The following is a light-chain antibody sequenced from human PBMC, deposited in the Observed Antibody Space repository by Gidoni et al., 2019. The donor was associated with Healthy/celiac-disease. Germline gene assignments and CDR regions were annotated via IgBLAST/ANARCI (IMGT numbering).Light chain of an antibody. CDR1: SSNGGCYNY. CDR2: DVS. CDR3: SSYTSSSTPYV. V-gene: IGLV2-14*01. J-gene: IGLJ1*01. Sequence: QSALTQPASVSGSPGQSITISCTGTSSNGGCYNYVSWYQQHPGKAPKLMIYDVSNRPSGVSNRFSGSKSGNTASLTIAGLQAEDEADYYCSSYTSSSTPYVFGTGTKDTVL.